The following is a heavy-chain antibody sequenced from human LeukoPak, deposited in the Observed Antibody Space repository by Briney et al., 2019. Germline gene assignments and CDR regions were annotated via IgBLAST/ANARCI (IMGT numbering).Heavy chain of an antibody. J-gene: IGHJ4*02. Sequence: GGSLRLSCAASGFTSSNYGMSWVRQAPGKGLEWISGISGTGGSTYYADSVKGRFTISRDNSKNTLYLQMNSLRAEDTAIYYCARVWKGNYYDYWGQGTLVTVSS. CDR1: GFTSSNYG. CDR3: ARVWKGNYYDY. D-gene: IGHD1-1*01. CDR2: ISGTGGST. V-gene: IGHV3-23*01.